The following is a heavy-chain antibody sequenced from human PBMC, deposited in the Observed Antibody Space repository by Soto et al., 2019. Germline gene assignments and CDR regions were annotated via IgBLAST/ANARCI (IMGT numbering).Heavy chain of an antibody. V-gene: IGHV5-51*01. Sequence: GESLKISCKDSGHSFTNYWIVWVRQMPGKGLEWMGTIYPDDSETGYSPSFQGQVTISADKSINTAYLQWSSLKASDTAIYYCATTQSSATFKTYYYDMHVWCQGTTVTVSS. J-gene: IGHJ6*02. CDR3: ATTQSSATFKTYYYDMHV. CDR2: IYPDDSET. CDR1: GHSFTNYW. D-gene: IGHD3-10*01.